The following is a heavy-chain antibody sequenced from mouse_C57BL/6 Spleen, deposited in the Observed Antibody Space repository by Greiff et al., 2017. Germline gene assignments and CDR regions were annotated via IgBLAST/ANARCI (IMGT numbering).Heavy chain of an antibody. D-gene: IGHD2-1*01. CDR3: ARALYYGNYAYAMDY. Sequence: QVQLKQPGAELVRPGTSVKLSCKASGYTFTSYWMHWVKQRPGQGLEWIGVIDPSDSYTNYNQKFKGKATLTVDTSSSTAYMQLSSLTSEDSAVYYCARALYYGNYAYAMDYWGQGTSVTVSS. CDR1: GYTFTSYW. J-gene: IGHJ4*01. CDR2: IDPSDSYT. V-gene: IGHV1-59*01.